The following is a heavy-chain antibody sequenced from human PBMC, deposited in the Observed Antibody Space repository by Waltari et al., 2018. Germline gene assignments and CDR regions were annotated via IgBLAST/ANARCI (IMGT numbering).Heavy chain of an antibody. Sequence: QVQLVESGGGVVQPGGSLRLSCAASGFTFSSCGMHWVRQAPGKGLEWVAFIRYDGSNKYYADSVKGRFTISRDNSKNTLYLQMNSLRAEDTAVYYCAKGDSSGYNWFDPWGQGTLVTVSS. CDR1: GFTFSSCG. CDR3: AKGDSSGYNWFDP. V-gene: IGHV3-30*02. CDR2: IRYDGSNK. D-gene: IGHD6-19*01. J-gene: IGHJ5*02.